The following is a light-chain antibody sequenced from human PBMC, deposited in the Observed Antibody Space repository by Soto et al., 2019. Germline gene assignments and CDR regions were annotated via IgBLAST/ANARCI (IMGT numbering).Light chain of an antibody. Sequence: DSQMTQSPSTLSASVGDRVTMTCRASQTIDSWLAWYQQRPGKPPNLLIYKASTLASGVPSRFSGSGSGTEFTLTINSLQPDDFATYYCQQYHIYSGTFGQGTKVDIK. CDR1: QTIDSW. V-gene: IGKV1-5*03. J-gene: IGKJ1*01. CDR2: KAS. CDR3: QQYHIYSGT.